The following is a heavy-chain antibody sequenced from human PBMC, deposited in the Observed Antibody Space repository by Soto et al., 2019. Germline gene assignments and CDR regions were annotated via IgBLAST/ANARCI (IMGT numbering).Heavy chain of an antibody. V-gene: IGHV1-69*12. J-gene: IGHJ6*02. CDR1: GGTFSSYA. D-gene: IGHD3-3*01. CDR2: IIPIFGTA. Sequence: QVQLVQSGAEVKKPGSTVKVSCKASGGTFSSYAISWVRQAPGQGLEWMGGIIPIFGTANYAQTFQGRVTITADEATSKADIELSSLRCEDAAVYYCARILSAVTIFGAIIDYYYYGMDVWGQGTTVTVSS. CDR3: ARILSAVTIFGAIIDYYYYGMDV.